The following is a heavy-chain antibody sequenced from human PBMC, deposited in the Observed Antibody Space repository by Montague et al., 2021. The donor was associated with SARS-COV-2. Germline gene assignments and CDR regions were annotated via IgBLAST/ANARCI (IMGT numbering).Heavy chain of an antibody. J-gene: IGHJ6*03. CDR2: IYYSGST. V-gene: IGHV4-61*10. CDR1: GGSISSGSYY. CDR3: ARDSRTDFDWLFPDSGSYYYYMDV. D-gene: IGHD3-9*01. Sequence: SETLSLTCTVSGGSISSGSYYWSWIRQPAGKGLEWIGYIYYSGSTNYNPSLKSRVTISVDTSKNQFSLKLSSVTAADTAVYYCARDSRTDFDWLFPDSGSYYYYMDVWGKGTTVTVSS.